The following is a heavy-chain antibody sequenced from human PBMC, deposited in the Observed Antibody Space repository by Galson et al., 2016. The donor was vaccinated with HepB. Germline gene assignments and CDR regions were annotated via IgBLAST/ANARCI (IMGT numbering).Heavy chain of an antibody. D-gene: IGHD2-15*01. CDR2: IHWNDDK. Sequence: PALVKPTQTLTLTCTFSGFSLSTTGEAVGWTRQPPGKALGWLALIHWNDDKRYSPSLKSRLTITKDTSKNQVVLTVTNKDPVDTATYFCAHRRSGYCNTVNCLYFDYWGQGTLATVSS. J-gene: IGHJ4*02. CDR3: AHRRSGYCNTVNCLYFDY. CDR1: GFSLSTTGEA. V-gene: IGHV2-5*01.